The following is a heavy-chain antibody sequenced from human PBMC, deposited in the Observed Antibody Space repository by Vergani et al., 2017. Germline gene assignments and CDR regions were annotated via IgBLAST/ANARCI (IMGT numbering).Heavy chain of an antibody. CDR3: ARDYYGDYVSFGGRVY. V-gene: IGHV3-30-3*01. CDR2: ISYDGSNK. CDR1: GFTFSSYA. J-gene: IGHJ4*02. Sequence: QVQLVESGGGVVQPGRSLRLSCAASGFTFSSYAMHWVRQAPGKGLEWVAVISYDGSNKYYADSVKGRFTISRDNSKNTLYLQMNSLRAEDTAVYYCARDYYGDYVSFGGRVYWGQGTLVTVSS. D-gene: IGHD4-17*01.